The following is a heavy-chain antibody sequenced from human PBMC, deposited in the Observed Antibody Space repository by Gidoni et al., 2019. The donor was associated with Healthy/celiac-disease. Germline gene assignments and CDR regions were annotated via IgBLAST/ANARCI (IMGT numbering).Heavy chain of an antibody. CDR3: ARDPALWYSSPNFDL. CDR2: IYHSGST. Sequence: QVQLQESGPGLVKPSETLSLTCTVSGYSISRGYYWGWIRQPPGKGLEWIGSIYHSGSTYYNPSLKSRVTISVDTSKNQFSLKLSSVTAADTAVYYCARDPALWYSSPNFDLWGRGTLVTVSS. V-gene: IGHV4-38-2*02. CDR1: GYSISRGYY. D-gene: IGHD6-19*01. J-gene: IGHJ2*01.